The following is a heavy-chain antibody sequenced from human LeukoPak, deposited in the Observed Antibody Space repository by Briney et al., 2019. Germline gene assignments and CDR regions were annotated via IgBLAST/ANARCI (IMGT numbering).Heavy chain of an antibody. V-gene: IGHV1-24*01. CDR1: GYTLTELS. J-gene: IGHJ6*02. CDR2: FDPEDGET. CDR3: ATAYIAVAGAKTYYYYYGMDV. D-gene: IGHD6-19*01. Sequence: ASVNVSCKVSGYTLTELSMHWVRQAPGKGLEWMGGFDPEDGETIYAQKFQGRVTMTEDTSTDTAYMELSSLRSEDTAVYYCATAYIAVAGAKTYYYYYGMDVWGQGTTVTVSS.